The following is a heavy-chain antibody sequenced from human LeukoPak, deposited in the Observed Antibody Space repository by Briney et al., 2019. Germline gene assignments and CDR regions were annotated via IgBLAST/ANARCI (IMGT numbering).Heavy chain of an antibody. CDR2: ISCGGDNT. CDR3: AKGSQGYYDIAY. V-gene: IGHV3-23*01. D-gene: IGHD3-22*01. J-gene: IGHJ4*02. CDR1: GFTFSNCA. Sequence: GGSLRLSCAASGFTFSNCAITWVRQAPGKGLEWVSTISCGGDNTDYADSVKGRFTVSRDKSKNTVYLQINSLRAEDTAIYYCAKGSQGYYDIAYWGQGTLVTVSS.